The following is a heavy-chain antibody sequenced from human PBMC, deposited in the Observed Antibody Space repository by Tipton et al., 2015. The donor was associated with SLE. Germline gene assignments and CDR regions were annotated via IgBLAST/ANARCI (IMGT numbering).Heavy chain of an antibody. J-gene: IGHJ5*02. D-gene: IGHD6-13*01. CDR3: AKDKAAAGWFDP. CDR2: ISGSGGST. CDR1: GFTFSGSA. V-gene: IGHV3-23*01. Sequence: SLRLSCAASGFTFSGSAMHWVRQAPGKGLEWVSAISGSGGSTYYADSVKGRFTISRDNSKNTLYLQMNSLRAEDTAVYYCAKDKAAAGWFDPWGQGTLVTVSS.